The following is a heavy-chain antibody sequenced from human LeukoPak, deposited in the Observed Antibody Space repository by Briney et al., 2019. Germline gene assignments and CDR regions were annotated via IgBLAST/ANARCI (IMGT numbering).Heavy chain of an antibody. CDR1: GYTFTSYA. D-gene: IGHD1-14*01. CDR3: ARASSSETHAPYDY. Sequence: GASVKVSCKASGYTFTSYAMHWVRQAPGQRLEWMGWINAGNGNTKYSQKFQGRVTITRDTSASTAYMELSSLRSEDTAVYYCARASSSETHAPYDYWGQGTLVTVSS. CDR2: INAGNGNT. V-gene: IGHV1-3*01. J-gene: IGHJ4*02.